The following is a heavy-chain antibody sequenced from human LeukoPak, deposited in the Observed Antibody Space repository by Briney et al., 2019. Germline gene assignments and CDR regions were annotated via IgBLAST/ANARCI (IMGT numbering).Heavy chain of an antibody. D-gene: IGHD4-11*01. CDR3: ARLDYKFALDFRNLDL. V-gene: IGHV4-59*08. Sequence: SETLSLTCTVSGVSISGYYWVWLRQPPGKGLEWIGHIYSSGSADYNPSLQSRVTILLDTSKNQFSLNLKSVTAAGTAVYYCARLDYKFALDFRNLDLWGRGSLVIVSS. CDR1: GVSISGYY. CDR2: IYSSGSA. J-gene: IGHJ2*01.